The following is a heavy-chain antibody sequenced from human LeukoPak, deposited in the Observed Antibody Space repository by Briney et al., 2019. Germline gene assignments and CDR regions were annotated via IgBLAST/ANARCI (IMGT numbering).Heavy chain of an antibody. J-gene: IGHJ4*02. CDR3: ARDATTSSITARLPFNY. D-gene: IGHD6-6*01. V-gene: IGHV3-7*01. Sequence: PGGSLRLSCAASGFTFSSYWMSWVRQAPGKGLEWVANIEQGGSQKYYVDSVRGRFTISKDNAKHSLYLQMNGLTAEDTAVNYCARDATTSSITARLPFNYWGQGTLVTVSS. CDR2: IEQGGSQK. CDR1: GFTFSSYW.